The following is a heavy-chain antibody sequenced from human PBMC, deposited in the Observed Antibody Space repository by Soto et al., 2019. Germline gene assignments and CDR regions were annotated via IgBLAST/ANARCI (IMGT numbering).Heavy chain of an antibody. V-gene: IGHV3-9*01. D-gene: IGHD5-12*01. J-gene: IGHJ3*02. CDR1: GFTFDDYA. Sequence: GGSLRLSCAASGFTFDDYAMHWVRQAPGKGLEWVSGISWNSGSIGYADSVKGRFTISRDNAKNSLYLQMNSLRAEDTALYYCAKGGYETNDAFDIWGQGTMVTVSS. CDR2: ISWNSGSI. CDR3: AKGGYETNDAFDI.